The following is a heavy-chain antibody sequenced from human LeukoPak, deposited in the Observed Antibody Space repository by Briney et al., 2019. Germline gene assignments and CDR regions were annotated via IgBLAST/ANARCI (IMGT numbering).Heavy chain of an antibody. Sequence: ASVKVSCKASGYTFTGYYMHWVRQAPGQGLEWMGWINPNSGGTNYAQKFQGWVTMTRDTSISTAYMELSRLRSDDTAVYYCARDTALQLERQYYYYGMDVWGQGTTVTVSS. D-gene: IGHD1-1*01. V-gene: IGHV1-2*04. CDR1: GYTFTGYY. J-gene: IGHJ6*02. CDR2: INPNSGGT. CDR3: ARDTALQLERQYYYYGMDV.